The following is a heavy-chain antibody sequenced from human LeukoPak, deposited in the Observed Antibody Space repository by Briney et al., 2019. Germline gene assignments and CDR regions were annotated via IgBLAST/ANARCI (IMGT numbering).Heavy chain of an antibody. D-gene: IGHD3-10*01. Sequence: PSETLSLTCTVSGGSISSSSYYWGWIRQPPGKGLEWIGSIYYSGSTYYNLSLKSRVTISVDTSKNQFSLKLSSVTAADTAVYYCARGPYGSGSYSNWFDPWGQGTLVTVSS. CDR1: GGSISSSSYY. CDR2: IYYSGST. CDR3: ARGPYGSGSYSNWFDP. J-gene: IGHJ5*02. V-gene: IGHV4-39*01.